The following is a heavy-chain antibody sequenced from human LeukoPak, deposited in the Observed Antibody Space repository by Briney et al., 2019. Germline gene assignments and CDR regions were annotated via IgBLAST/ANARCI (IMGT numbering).Heavy chain of an antibody. V-gene: IGHV3-64*01. CDR1: GFTFSSYA. Sequence: GGSLRLSCAASGFTFSSYAMHWVRQAPGKGLEYVSAISSNGGSTYYANSVKGRFTISRDNSKNTLYLQMGSLRAEDMAVYYCARSDTAMVLNYYGMDVWGQGTTVTVSS. J-gene: IGHJ6*02. D-gene: IGHD5-18*01. CDR2: ISSNGGST. CDR3: ARSDTAMVLNYYGMDV.